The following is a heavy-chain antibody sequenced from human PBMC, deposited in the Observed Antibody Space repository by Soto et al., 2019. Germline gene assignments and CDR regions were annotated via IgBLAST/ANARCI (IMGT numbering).Heavy chain of an antibody. CDR2: ITPYNGNT. J-gene: IGHJ4*02. V-gene: IGHV1-18*04. CDR3: ARDRRDFTQYFDY. Sequence: ASVKVSCKASGYTFPTYGISWVRQAPGQGLEWMGWITPYNGNTNYAQKFQGRVTMTTDTSTSAAYMELRTLRSDDTAVYYCARDRRDFTQYFDYWGQGXLVTVYS. D-gene: IGHD2-21*02. CDR1: GYTFPTYG.